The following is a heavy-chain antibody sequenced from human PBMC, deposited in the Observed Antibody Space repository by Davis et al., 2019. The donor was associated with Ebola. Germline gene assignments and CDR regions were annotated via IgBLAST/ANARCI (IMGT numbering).Heavy chain of an antibody. CDR1: GYTFTRYY. J-gene: IGHJ6*04. CDR3: ARGGPSSYPYYYYGMDV. D-gene: IGHD6-6*01. CDR2: INPNSGGT. V-gene: IGHV1-2*06. Sequence: AASVKVSCKASGYTFTRYYMHWVRQAPGQGLEWMGRINPNSGGTNYAQKFQGRVTMTRDTSISTAYMELSRLRSDDTAVYYCARGGPSSYPYYYYGMDVWGKGTTVTVSS.